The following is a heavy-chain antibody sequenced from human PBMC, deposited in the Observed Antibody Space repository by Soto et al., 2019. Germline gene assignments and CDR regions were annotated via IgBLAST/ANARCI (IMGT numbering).Heavy chain of an antibody. CDR2: IYPGDSDT. J-gene: IGHJ4*02. V-gene: IGHV5-51*01. D-gene: IGHD2-2*01. CDR1: GYSFTSYW. CDR3: ARQSLRCVQLLAGPFDY. Sequence: GESLKISCQGSGYSFTSYWIGWVRQMPGKGLEWMGIIYPGDSDTRYSPSFQGQVTISADKSISTAYLQWSSPKASDTAMYYCARQSLRCVQLLAGPFDYWGQGTLVPVSS.